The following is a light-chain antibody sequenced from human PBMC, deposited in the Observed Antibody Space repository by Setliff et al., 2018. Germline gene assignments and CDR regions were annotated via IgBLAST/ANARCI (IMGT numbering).Light chain of an antibody. CDR1: RSNIGSNP. J-gene: IGLJ2*01. CDR2: NND. V-gene: IGLV1-44*01. CDR3: ASWDDSLTSRF. Sequence: VLTQPPSASGTPGQRVTISCSGSRSNIGSNPVNWYQHLPGTAPRLLIYNNDQRPSGVPDRFSGSKSATSASLAISGLQGDDEAVYYCASWDDSLTSRFFGGGTQLTVL.